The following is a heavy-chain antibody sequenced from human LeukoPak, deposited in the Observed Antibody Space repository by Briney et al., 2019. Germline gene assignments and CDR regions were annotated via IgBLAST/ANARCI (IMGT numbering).Heavy chain of an antibody. D-gene: IGHD7-27*01. V-gene: IGHV3-43*02. CDR1: GFTVDDYA. J-gene: IGHJ5*02. CDR2: ISGDGVTT. CDR3: AKDLGPSGAGWFDP. Sequence: PGGSLRLSCAASGFTVDDYAIHWVRQVPGKVLEWVSFISGDGVTTYYADSVKGRFTISRDNSKNSLYLQMNSLRTEDTALYYCAKDLGPSGAGWFDPWGQGTLVTVSS.